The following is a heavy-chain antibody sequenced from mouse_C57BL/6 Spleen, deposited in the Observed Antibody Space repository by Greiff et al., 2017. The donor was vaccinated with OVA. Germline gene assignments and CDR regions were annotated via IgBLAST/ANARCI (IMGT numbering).Heavy chain of an antibody. V-gene: IGHV1-66*01. D-gene: IGHD2-4*01. CDR2: IYPGSGNT. CDR1: GYSFTSYY. Sequence: QVQLQQSGPELVKPGASVKISCKASGYSFTSYYIHWVKQRPGQGLEWIGWIYPGSGNTKYNEKFKGKATLTADKSSSTAYMQLSSLTSEDAAVYYCARTLYYDYEYFDYWGQGTTLTVSS. J-gene: IGHJ2*01. CDR3: ARTLYYDYEYFDY.